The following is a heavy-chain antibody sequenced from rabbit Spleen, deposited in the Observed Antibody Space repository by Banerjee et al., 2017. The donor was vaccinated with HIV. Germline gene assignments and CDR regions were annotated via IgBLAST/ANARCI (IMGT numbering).Heavy chain of an antibody. CDR3: ARDGAGGSYFAL. D-gene: IGHD8-1*01. Sequence: QEQLEESGGDLVKPEGSLTLTCTASGFSFSSSYNMCWVRQAPGKGLEWIACIYDGDGSTYYASWAKGRFTISKASSTTVTLEMTSLTAADTATYFCARDGAGGSYFALWGQGTLVTVS. J-gene: IGHJ4*01. CDR2: IYDGDGST. V-gene: IGHV1S45*01. CDR1: GFSFSSSYN.